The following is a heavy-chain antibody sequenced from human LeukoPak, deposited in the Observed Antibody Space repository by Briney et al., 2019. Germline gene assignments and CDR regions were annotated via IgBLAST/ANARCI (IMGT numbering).Heavy chain of an antibody. CDR2: IIPIFGTA. V-gene: IGHV1-69*13. D-gene: IGHD3-10*01. Sequence: SVKVSCKASGGTFSSYAISWVRQAPGQGLEWMGGIIPIFGTANYAQKFQGRVTITADESTSTAYMELSSLRSEDTAVYYCARDRRYGSGSYYNREYYYYGMDVWGKGTTVTVSS. CDR1: GGTFSSYA. CDR3: ARDRRYGSGSYYNREYYYYGMDV. J-gene: IGHJ6*04.